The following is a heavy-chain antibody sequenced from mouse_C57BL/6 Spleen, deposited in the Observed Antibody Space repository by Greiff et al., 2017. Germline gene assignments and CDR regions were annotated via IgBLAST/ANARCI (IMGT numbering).Heavy chain of an antibody. CDR1: GFTFSDYG. D-gene: IGHD3-2*01. CDR2: ISSGSSTI. V-gene: IGHV5-17*01. CDR3: ARRSLSQDSPGYYFDY. J-gene: IGHJ2*01. Sequence: EVQLVESGGGLVKPGGSLKLSCAASGFTFSDYGMHWVRQAPEKGLEWVAYISSGSSTIYYADTVKGRFTISRDNAKNTLFLQMTSLRSEDTAMYYCARRSLSQDSPGYYFDYWGQGTTLTVSS.